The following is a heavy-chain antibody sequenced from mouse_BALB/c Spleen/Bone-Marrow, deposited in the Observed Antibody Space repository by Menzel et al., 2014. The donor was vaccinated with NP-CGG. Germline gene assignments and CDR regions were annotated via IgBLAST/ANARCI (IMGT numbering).Heavy chain of an antibody. CDR3: TRGDGNYWYFDV. J-gene: IGHJ1*01. CDR2: IYPGSGST. Sequence: LQQPGSELVRPGASVKLSCKASGYTFTSYWMHWVKQRHGRGLEWIGNIYPGSGSTNYDEKFKSKGTLTVDTSSSTAYMHLSSLTSEDSAVYYCTRGDGNYWYFDVWGAGTTVTVSS. CDR1: GYTFTSYW. D-gene: IGHD2-1*01. V-gene: IGHV1S22*01.